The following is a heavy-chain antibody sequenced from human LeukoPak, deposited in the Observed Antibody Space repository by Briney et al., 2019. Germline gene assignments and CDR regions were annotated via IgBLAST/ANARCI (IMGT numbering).Heavy chain of an antibody. D-gene: IGHD3-10*01. V-gene: IGHV1-2*02. CDR1: GYTFTGYY. CDR2: INPNSGGT. CDR3: ARDLVRGVAASYYYYMDV. J-gene: IGHJ6*03. Sequence: GASVKVSCKASGYTFTGYYMHWVRQAPGQGLEWMGWINPNSGGTNYAQKFQGRVTMTRDTSISTAYMELSRLRSDDTAVYYCARDLVRGVAASYYYYMDVWGKGTTVTISS.